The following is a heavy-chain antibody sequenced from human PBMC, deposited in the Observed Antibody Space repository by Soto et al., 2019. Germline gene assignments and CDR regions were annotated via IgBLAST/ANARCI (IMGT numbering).Heavy chain of an antibody. CDR3: ARQAYYGSGNYYSDN. Sequence: EVQLVQSGAEVKKPGESLKISCKGFGYSFTSYWIAWVRQMPGKGLEWMGIIFPGDSDSCYSPSFESQVTISVDRSTSTAHLQWSSLKASDTAMYYCARQAYYGSGNYYSDNWGQGTLVIVSS. CDR1: GYSFTSYW. D-gene: IGHD3-10*01. V-gene: IGHV5-51*01. CDR2: IFPGDSDS. J-gene: IGHJ4*02.